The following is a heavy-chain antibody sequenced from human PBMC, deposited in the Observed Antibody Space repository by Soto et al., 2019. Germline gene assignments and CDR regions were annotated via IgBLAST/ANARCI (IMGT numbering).Heavy chain of an antibody. CDR3: VREGDSGFFS. CDR1: GFTFGDYW. V-gene: IGHV3-7*01. Sequence: EVQLVESGGGLVQPGGSLRLSCATSGFTFGDYWMSWVRQAPGKRLEWVANTKQDESEKYYVGSGKGRFTISRDNAKNSLYLQMNSLRDEDTAVYFCVREGDSGFFSWGQGTLVTVSS. CDR2: TKQDESEK. D-gene: IGHD6-25*01. J-gene: IGHJ5*02.